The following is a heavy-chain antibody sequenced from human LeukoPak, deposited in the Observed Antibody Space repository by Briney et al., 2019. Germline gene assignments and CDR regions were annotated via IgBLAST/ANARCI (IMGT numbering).Heavy chain of an antibody. CDR2: ISYDGSNK. CDR1: GFTFSSYA. V-gene: IGHV3-30*04. J-gene: IGHJ6*02. Sequence: GSLRLSCAASGFTFSSYAMHWVRQAPGKGLEWVAVISYDGSNKYYADSVKGRFTISRDNSKNTLYLQMNSLRAEDTAVYYCARDKGSNTVKYYYYGMDVWGQGTTVTVSS. D-gene: IGHD4-17*01. CDR3: ARDKGSNTVKYYYYGMDV.